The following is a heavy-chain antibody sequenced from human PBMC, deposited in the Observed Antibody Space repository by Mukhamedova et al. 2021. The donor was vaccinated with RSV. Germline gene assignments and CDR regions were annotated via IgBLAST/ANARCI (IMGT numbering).Heavy chain of an antibody. CDR3: ARDRGRHWFDP. D-gene: IGHD3-10*01. J-gene: IGHJ5*02. V-gene: IGHV4-59*01. Sequence: KSRVTISVDTSKNQFSLKLSSVTAADTAVYYCARDRGRHWFDPRGQGTLVTVSS.